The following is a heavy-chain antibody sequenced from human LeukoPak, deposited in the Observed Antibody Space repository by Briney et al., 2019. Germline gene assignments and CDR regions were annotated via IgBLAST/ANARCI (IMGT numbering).Heavy chain of an antibody. Sequence: GGSLRLSCEASGFTFSNYWMTWVRQAPGKGLEWVANIKQDGSQKYYVDSVKGRFTISRDNAKNSLYLQINSLRAEDTAVYYCARVPPQWLPNRDAFDIWGQGTMVTVSS. J-gene: IGHJ3*02. D-gene: IGHD6-19*01. CDR3: ARVPPQWLPNRDAFDI. CDR2: IKQDGSQK. V-gene: IGHV3-7*01. CDR1: GFTFSNYW.